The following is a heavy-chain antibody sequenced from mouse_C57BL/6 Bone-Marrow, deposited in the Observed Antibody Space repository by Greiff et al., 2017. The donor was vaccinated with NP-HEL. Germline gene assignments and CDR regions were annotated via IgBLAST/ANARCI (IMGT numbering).Heavy chain of an antibody. CDR3: ARGELGRRYFDV. D-gene: IGHD4-1*01. CDR2: ILPSIGRT. CDR1: DSEVFPIAY. J-gene: IGHJ1*03. Sequence: VQLQQSGSELRSPGSSVKLSCKDFDSEVFPIAYMSWVRQKPGHGFEWIGGILPSIGRTIYGEKFEDKATLDADTLSNTAYLELNSLTSEDSAIYYYARGELGRRYFDVGGTGTTVTVSS. V-gene: IGHV15-2*01.